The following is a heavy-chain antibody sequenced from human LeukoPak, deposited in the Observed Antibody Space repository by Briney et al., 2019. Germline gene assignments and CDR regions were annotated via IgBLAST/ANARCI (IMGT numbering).Heavy chain of an antibody. CDR1: GYTFTSYG. D-gene: IGHD6-19*01. Sequence: ASVKVSCKASGYTFTSYGISWVRQAPGQGLEWMGWISAYNGNTNYAQKLQGRVTMTTDTSTSTDYMELRSLRSDDTAVDYCASSSGWYSWFDPWGQGTLVTVSS. V-gene: IGHV1-18*01. CDR3: ASSSGWYSWFDP. CDR2: ISAYNGNT. J-gene: IGHJ5*02.